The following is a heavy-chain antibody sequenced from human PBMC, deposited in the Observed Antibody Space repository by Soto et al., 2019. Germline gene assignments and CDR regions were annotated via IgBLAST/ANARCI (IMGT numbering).Heavy chain of an antibody. J-gene: IGHJ6*02. V-gene: IGHV5-51*01. CDR3: ARHPQPSTTPLFFYKGMDV. CDR1: GYSFTSYW. D-gene: IGHD3-3*02. CDR2: IYPGDSDT. Sequence: GESLKISCKGSGYSFTSYWIGWVRQMPGKGLEWMGIIYPGDSDTRYSPSFQGQVTISADKSISTAYLQWSSLKASDTAMYYCARHPQPSTTPLFFYKGMDVGAQGTTVTASS.